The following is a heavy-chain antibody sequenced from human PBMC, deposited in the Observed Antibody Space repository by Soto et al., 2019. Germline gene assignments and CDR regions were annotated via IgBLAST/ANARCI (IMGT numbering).Heavy chain of an antibody. CDR2: IYYSGST. Sequence: SETLSLTCTVSGGSISSSSYYWGWIRQPPGKGLEWIGSIYYSGSTYYKPSLKSQVTISVDTSKNQFSLKLSSVTAAVTFVYYCASVYDSSGYYYFDYWGQGTLVTVSS. V-gene: IGHV4-39*01. CDR1: GGSISSSSYY. J-gene: IGHJ4*02. CDR3: ASVYDSSGYYYFDY. D-gene: IGHD3-22*01.